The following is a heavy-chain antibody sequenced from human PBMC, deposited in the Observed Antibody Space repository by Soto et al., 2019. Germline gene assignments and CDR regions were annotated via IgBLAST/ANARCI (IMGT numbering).Heavy chain of an antibody. CDR1: VGSISSYY. V-gene: IGHV4-59*01. J-gene: IGHJ5*02. Sequence: AETLCLNCTVSVGSISSYYWSWIRQPPGKGLEWIGYIYYSGSTNYNPSLKSRVTISVDTSKNQFSLKLSSVTAADTAVYYCARDLYDFWSGLRRFDPWGQGTMVTVSS. CDR3: ARDLYDFWSGLRRFDP. CDR2: IYYSGST. D-gene: IGHD3-3*01.